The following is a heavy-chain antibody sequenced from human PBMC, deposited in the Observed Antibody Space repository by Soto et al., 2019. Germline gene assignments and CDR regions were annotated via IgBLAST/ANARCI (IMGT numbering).Heavy chain of an antibody. CDR1: GGSISSGGYS. Sequence: PSETLSLTCAVSGGSISSGGYSWSWIRQPPGKGLEWIGYIYHSGSTYYNPSLKSRVTISLDTSKNQFSLKLSSVTAADTAVYYCARDRMYDSRGYYYPHCDYWGQGTLVTVSS. J-gene: IGHJ4*02. CDR3: ARDRMYDSRGYYYPHCDY. CDR2: IYHSGST. V-gene: IGHV4-30-2*05. D-gene: IGHD3-22*01.